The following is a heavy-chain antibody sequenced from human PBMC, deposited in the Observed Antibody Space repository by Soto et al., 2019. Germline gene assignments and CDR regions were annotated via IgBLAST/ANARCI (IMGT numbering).Heavy chain of an antibody. J-gene: IGHJ4*02. D-gene: IGHD3-22*01. CDR1: GFTFSSYA. CDR3: ARGGHRPSYYYDSSGYYYFDY. Sequence: GGSLRLSCAASGFTFSSYAMHWVRQAPGKGLEWVAVISYDGSNKYYADSVKGRFTISRDNSKNTLYLQMNSLRAEDTAVYYCARGGHRPSYYYDSSGYYYFDYWGQGTLVTVSS. CDR2: ISYDGSNK. V-gene: IGHV3-30-3*01.